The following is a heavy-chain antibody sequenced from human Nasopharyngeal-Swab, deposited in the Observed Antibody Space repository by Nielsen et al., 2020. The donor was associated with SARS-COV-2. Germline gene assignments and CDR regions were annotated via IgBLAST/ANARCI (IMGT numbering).Heavy chain of an antibody. V-gene: IGHV3-21*01. D-gene: IGHD1-26*01. CDR3: ARDGGARPLSYYYYYYYMDV. Sequence: WIRQSPGKGLEWVSSISSSSSYIYYADSVKGRFTISRDNAKNSLYLQMNSLRAEDTAVYYCARDGGARPLSYYYYYYYMDVWGKGTTVTVSS. J-gene: IGHJ6*03. CDR2: ISSSSSYI.